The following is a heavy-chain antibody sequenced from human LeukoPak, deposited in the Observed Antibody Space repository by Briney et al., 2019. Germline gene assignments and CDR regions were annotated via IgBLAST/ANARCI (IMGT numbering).Heavy chain of an antibody. D-gene: IGHD2-15*01. J-gene: IGHJ4*02. CDR1: GFTFSSYA. Sequence: GGSLRLSCAASGFTFSSYAMSWVRQAPGKGLEWVSAISGSGGSTYYADFVKGRFTISRDNSKNTLYLQMNSLRAEDTAVYYCAKDGSYVGYFDYWGQGTLVTVSS. CDR2: ISGSGGST. V-gene: IGHV3-23*01. CDR3: AKDGSYVGYFDY.